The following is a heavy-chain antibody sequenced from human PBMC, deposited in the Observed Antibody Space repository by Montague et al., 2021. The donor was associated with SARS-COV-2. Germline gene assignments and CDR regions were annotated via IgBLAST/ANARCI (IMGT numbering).Heavy chain of an antibody. V-gene: IGHV4-34*01. J-gene: IGHJ4*02. CDR3: ARPRQLLRSYFDY. CDR2: INHSGST. CDR1: GGSFSGYY. Sequence: SETLSLTCAAYGGSFSGYYWSWIRQPPGKGLEWIGEINHSGSTNYNPSLKSRVTISVDTSKNQFSLKLSSVTAADTAVYYCARPRQLLRSYFDYWGQGTLVTVSS. D-gene: IGHD5-24*01.